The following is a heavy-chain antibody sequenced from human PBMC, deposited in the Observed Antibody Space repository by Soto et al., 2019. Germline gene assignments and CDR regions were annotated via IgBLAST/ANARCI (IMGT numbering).Heavy chain of an antibody. J-gene: IGHJ5*02. CDR1: GYTLTELS. V-gene: IGHV1-69*13. CDR2: IIPIFGTA. D-gene: IGHD3-3*01. Sequence: GASVKVSCKVSGYTLTELSMHWVRQAPGQGLEWMGGIIPIFGTANYAQKFQGRVTITADESTSTAYMELSSLRSEDTAVYYCANRGRYYDFWSGYYTWGQGTLVTVSS. CDR3: ANRGRYYDFWSGYYT.